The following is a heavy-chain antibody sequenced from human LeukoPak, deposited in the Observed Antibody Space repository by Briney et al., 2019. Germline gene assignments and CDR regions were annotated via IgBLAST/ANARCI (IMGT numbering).Heavy chain of an antibody. Sequence: GESLKISCKGSGYSFTSYWIGWVRQMPGKGLEWMGIIYPGDSDTRYSPSFQGQVTLSADKSISTAYLQWSSLKASDTAMYYCARLDYSYDSSGYCANPMSDYWGQGTLVTVSS. CDR3: ARLDYSYDSSGYCANPMSDY. D-gene: IGHD3-22*01. CDR1: GYSFTSYW. CDR2: IYPGDSDT. J-gene: IGHJ4*02. V-gene: IGHV5-51*01.